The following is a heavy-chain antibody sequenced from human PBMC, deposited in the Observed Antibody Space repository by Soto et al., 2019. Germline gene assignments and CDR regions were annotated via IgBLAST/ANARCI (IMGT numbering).Heavy chain of an antibody. D-gene: IGHD3-3*01. CDR1: GDSLSGYY. V-gene: IGHV4-59*01. J-gene: IGHJ4*02. Sequence: PSETLSLTCTVSGDSLSGYYWTWIRQPPGRGLEWLGYVYHTGRTSYNPSLKSRVSISMDTSKNQFSLNLDSVTAADTAVYFCARDFAYFDSWGQGTLVTVSS. CDR3: ARDFAYFDS. CDR2: VYHTGRT.